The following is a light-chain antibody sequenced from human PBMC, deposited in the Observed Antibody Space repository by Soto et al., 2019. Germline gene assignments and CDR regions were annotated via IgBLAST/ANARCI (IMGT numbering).Light chain of an antibody. V-gene: IGKV3-15*01. Sequence: EIVMTQSPATLSVSPGERATLSCRASQSVSNNLAWYQQKPGQAPRLLIYGASTRATGIPARFSGSGSGTEFALTISSLQAEDFAVYYCQQYNSWPLTVGGGTKVEIK. CDR2: GAS. J-gene: IGKJ4*01. CDR1: QSVSNN. CDR3: QQYNSWPLT.